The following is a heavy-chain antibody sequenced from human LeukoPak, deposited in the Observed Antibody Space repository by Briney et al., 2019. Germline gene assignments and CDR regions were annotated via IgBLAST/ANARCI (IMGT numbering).Heavy chain of an antibody. D-gene: IGHD5-12*01. Sequence: PGGSLRLSCAASGSTFSSFAMHWVRQAPGKGLEWVAVISYDGSDKYYGDSVKCRFTISRDNSKNTLYLHMNSLRAEDTAVYYCAKDSDSGYDFGLQGAPDYWGQGTLVTVSS. CDR1: GSTFSSFA. CDR2: ISYDGSDK. V-gene: IGHV3-30*18. CDR3: AKDSDSGYDFGLQGAPDY. J-gene: IGHJ4*02.